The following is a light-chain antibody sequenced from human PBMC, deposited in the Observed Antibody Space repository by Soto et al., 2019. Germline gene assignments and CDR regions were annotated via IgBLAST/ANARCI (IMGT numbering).Light chain of an antibody. CDR3: QQSYTIPLT. J-gene: IGKJ5*01. CDR2: AAS. Sequence: IQMTQSPSSRSPPIAHRLTITCRASQTISSYLNWYQQKPGKAPRLLIYAASNLQSEVTSRFSGSGSGTDFTLTTSSLQPEDFATYSCQQSYTIPLTFGQGTRLRL. CDR1: QTISSY. V-gene: IGKV1-39*01.